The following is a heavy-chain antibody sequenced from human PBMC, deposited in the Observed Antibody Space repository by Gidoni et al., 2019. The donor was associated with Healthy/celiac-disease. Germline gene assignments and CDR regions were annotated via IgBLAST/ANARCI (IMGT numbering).Heavy chain of an antibody. V-gene: IGHV3-11*01. CDR1: GSPFRSYY. CDR2: ISSSGSTI. Sequence: HVQLVESGGGLVKPGGSLRLSCATSGSPFRSYYMSWIRQAPGKGLEWVSYISSSGSTIYYADSVKGRLTIARDNAKNSLYLQMNSLRTEDTAVYYCARVTGYSSSWTQYYYYGMDVWGQGTTVTVSS. J-gene: IGHJ6*02. CDR3: ARVTGYSSSWTQYYYYGMDV. D-gene: IGHD6-13*01.